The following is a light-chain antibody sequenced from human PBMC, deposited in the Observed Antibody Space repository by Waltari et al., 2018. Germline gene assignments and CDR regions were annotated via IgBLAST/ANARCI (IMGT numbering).Light chain of an antibody. CDR3: QQYNGYPT. Sequence: DIQMTQSPSTLSASVGDRVTITFRASQSISSWLAWYQQKPGKAPKLLIYKASNLESGVPSRFSGSGSGTEFTLTISSLQPDDFAIYYCQQYNGYPTFGQGTKVEIK. CDR2: KAS. V-gene: IGKV1-5*03. J-gene: IGKJ1*01. CDR1: QSISSW.